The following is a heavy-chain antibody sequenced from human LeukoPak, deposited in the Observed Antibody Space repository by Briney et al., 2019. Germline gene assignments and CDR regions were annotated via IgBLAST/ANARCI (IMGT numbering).Heavy chain of an antibody. CDR2: IYSGGST. CDR3: AREADSSYFDY. CDR1: GFTVSSNY. J-gene: IGHJ4*02. Sequence: GGSLRLSCAASGFTVSSNYMSWVRQAPGKGLEWVSVIYSGGSTYYADSVKGRFTISRDNSKNTLYLQMNSLRAEDTAVYYCAREADSSYFDYWGQGTLVTVSS. V-gene: IGHV3-53*01.